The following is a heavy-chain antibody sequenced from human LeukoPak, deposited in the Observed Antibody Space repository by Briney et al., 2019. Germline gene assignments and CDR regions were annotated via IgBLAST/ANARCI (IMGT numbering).Heavy chain of an antibody. CDR3: ARDPRDYGDFTGGS. V-gene: IGHV3-21*01. Sequence: GGSLRLSCAASGFTFSSYNMDWVRQAPGKGLEWVSFIDSSSRYIYQADSVKGRFTISGDNAKSSVFLQMNSLRAEDTAVYYCARDPRDYGDFTGGSWGQGTLVTVSS. J-gene: IGHJ5*02. CDR2: IDSSSRYI. CDR1: GFTFSSYN. D-gene: IGHD4-17*01.